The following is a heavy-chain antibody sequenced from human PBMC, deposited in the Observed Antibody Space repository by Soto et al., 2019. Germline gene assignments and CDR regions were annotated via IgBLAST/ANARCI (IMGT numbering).Heavy chain of an antibody. CDR3: ARGRYSISLYDYYYYMDV. V-gene: IGHV1-2*04. D-gene: IGHD2-21*01. CDR2: INPNSGGT. Sequence: GASVKVSCKASGYTFTGYYMHWVRQAPGQGLEWMGWINPNSGGTNYAQKFQGWVTMTRDTSISTAYMELSRLRSDDTAVYYCARGRYSISLYDYYYYMDVWGKGTTVTVSS. J-gene: IGHJ6*03. CDR1: GYTFTGYY.